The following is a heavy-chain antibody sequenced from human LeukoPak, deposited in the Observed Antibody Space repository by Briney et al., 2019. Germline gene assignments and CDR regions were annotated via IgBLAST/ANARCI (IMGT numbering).Heavy chain of an antibody. CDR1: GYTFTSYG. V-gene: IGHV1-18*04. Sequence: ASVKVSCKASGYTFTSYGITWVRQAPGQGLEWMGWIGVYNGNTDYAQKFQDRVTMTTDTSTGTAYMELRSLRSDDTAVYYCARCPRGPASHFYATDYWGQGTLVTVSS. CDR2: IGVYNGNT. J-gene: IGHJ4*02. D-gene: IGHD5/OR15-5a*01. CDR3: ARCPRGPASHFYATDY.